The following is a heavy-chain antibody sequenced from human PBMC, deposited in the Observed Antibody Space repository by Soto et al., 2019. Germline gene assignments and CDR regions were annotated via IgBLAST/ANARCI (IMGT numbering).Heavy chain of an antibody. D-gene: IGHD5-12*01. CDR2: INHSGST. J-gene: IGHJ6*02. CDR1: GGSFSGYY. V-gene: IGHV4-34*01. Sequence: PSETLSLTCAVYGGSFSGYYWSWIRQPPGKGLEWIGEINHSGSTNYNPSLKSRVTISVDTSKNQFSLKLSSVTAADTAVYYCARLHIVATMTDSGYYGMDVWGQGTTVTVSS. CDR3: ARLHIVATMTDSGYYGMDV.